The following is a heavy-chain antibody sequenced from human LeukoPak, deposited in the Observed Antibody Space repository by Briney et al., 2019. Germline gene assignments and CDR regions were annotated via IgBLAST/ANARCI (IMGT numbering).Heavy chain of an antibody. D-gene: IGHD5-12*01. CDR3: ARVPGYSGYDSSWFDP. CDR1: GGSISSYY. V-gene: IGHV4-59*08. J-gene: IGHJ5*02. Sequence: SETLSLTCTVSGGSISSYYWSWIRQPPGKGLEWIGNIYHGGSTYYNPSLKSRVTISVDTSKNQFSLKLSSVTAADTAVYYCARVPGYSGYDSSWFDPWGQGTLVTVSS. CDR2: IYHGGST.